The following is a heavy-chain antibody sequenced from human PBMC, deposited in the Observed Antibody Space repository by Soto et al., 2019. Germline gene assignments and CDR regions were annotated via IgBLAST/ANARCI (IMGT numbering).Heavy chain of an antibody. CDR3: VNSGYYHVVDV. Sequence: EVQLVESGGGLGKPGGSLRLSCEASGLTFTNAWMTWVRQAPGKGLEWVGRIKSKTDGGTIDYAAPVKGRFSISRDDSKNTLYLQMNSLKTEDTAVYYCVNSGYYHVVDVWGQGTTVIVSS. D-gene: IGHD1-26*01. CDR2: IKSKTDGGTI. CDR1: GLTFTNAW. V-gene: IGHV3-15*07. J-gene: IGHJ6*02.